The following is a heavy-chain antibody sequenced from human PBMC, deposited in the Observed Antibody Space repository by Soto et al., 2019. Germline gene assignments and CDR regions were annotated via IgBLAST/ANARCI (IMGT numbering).Heavy chain of an antibody. Sequence: TLSLTFVVSGGSISGGEVYWSWIRQPPGKGLEYIGYIFDSGSTYYNPSLKSRLTLSVDTSKNQFSLKLSSVTAADTAVYYCARVDWLDPGRQAAQFPRIDPWGQGTLVTVSS. V-gene: IGHV4-30-4*08. J-gene: IGHJ5*02. CDR2: IFDSGST. CDR1: GGSISGGEVY. CDR3: ARVDWLDPGRQAAQFPRIDP. D-gene: IGHD3-9*01.